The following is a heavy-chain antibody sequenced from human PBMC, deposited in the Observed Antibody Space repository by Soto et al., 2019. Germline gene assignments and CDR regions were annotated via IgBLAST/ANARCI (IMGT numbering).Heavy chain of an antibody. CDR2: VYHSGTT. CDR3: VGQYCPDGVCYAPAGWFDP. J-gene: IGHJ5*02. V-gene: IGHV4-30-4*01. CDR1: GGSISSGDYY. Sequence: KISETLSLTCTVSGGSISSGDYYWSWIRQPPGKGLEWIGYVYHSGTTYYNPSLKSRVTISEDTSKNQFSLKLTSVTAADTAAYYCVGQYCPDGVCYAPAGWFDPWGQGALVTVSS. D-gene: IGHD2-8*01.